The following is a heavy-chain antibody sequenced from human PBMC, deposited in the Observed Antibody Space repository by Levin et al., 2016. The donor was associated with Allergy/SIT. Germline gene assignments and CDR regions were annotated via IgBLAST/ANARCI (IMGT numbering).Heavy chain of an antibody. CDR3: ARLGGTITGTTGGERPTDY. Sequence: WVRQAPGQRLEWMGWINGGNGNTKYSQKFQGRVTITRDTSASTAYMELSSLRSEDTAVYYCARLGGTITGTTGGERPTDYWGQGTLVTVSS. J-gene: IGHJ4*02. D-gene: IGHD1-20*01. CDR2: INGGNGNT. V-gene: IGHV1-3*01.